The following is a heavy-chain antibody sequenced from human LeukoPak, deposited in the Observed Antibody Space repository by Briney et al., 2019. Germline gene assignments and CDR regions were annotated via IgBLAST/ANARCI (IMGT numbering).Heavy chain of an antibody. J-gene: IGHJ4*02. CDR1: GYTFTGYY. V-gene: IGHV1-2*02. D-gene: IGHD3-22*01. Sequence: ASVKVSCKAPGYTFTGYYMHWVRQAPGQGLEWMGWINPNSGGTNYAQKFQGRVTMTRDTSISTAYMELSRLRSDDTAVYYCARPSSGYYYDMGRLDYWGQGTLVTVSS. CDR2: INPNSGGT. CDR3: ARPSSGYYYDMGRLDY.